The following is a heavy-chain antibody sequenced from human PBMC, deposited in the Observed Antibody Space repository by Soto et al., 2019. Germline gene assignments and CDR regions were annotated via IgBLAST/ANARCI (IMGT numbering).Heavy chain of an antibody. CDR2: IYYTGVT. J-gene: IGHJ6*02. Sequence: SETLSLTCSVSRVSISYYYWNWIRQPLGKRLEWIGHIYYTGVTSYNPSLNSRVTISVDTSKNQISLKLGSVTAADTAVYYFAILPASQYYRCVDFWHRGPTGAVS. CDR3: AILPASQYYRCVDF. CDR1: RVSISYYY. D-gene: IGHD2-2*01. V-gene: IGHV4-59*01.